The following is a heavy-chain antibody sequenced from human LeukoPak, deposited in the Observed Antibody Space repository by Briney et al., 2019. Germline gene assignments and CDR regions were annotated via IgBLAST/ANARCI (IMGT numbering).Heavy chain of an antibody. D-gene: IGHD2-21*02. V-gene: IGHV1-2*02. J-gene: IGHJ6*03. Sequence: ASVKVSCKASGYTFTGYHMHWVRQAPGQGLGWMGWINPNGGGPNYAQNFQGRVTMTTDTSISTAYMELSRLRSDDTAVYYCARDGCGGDCYQNNPYYYYYYLDVWGKGTTVTVSS. CDR3: ARDGCGGDCYQNNPYYYYYYLDV. CDR2: INPNGGGP. CDR1: GYTFTGYH.